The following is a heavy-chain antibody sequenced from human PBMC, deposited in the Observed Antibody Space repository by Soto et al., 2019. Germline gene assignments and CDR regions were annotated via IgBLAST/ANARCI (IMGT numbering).Heavy chain of an antibody. J-gene: IGHJ6*03. Sequence: PGGSLRLSCAASGFTFSSYSMNWVRQAPGKGLEWVSYISSSSSTIYYADSVKGRFTISRDNAKNSLYPQMNSLRAEDTAVYYCARAVSYYYGSGSYSKRPYYYYMDVWGKGTTVTVSS. CDR1: GFTFSSYS. CDR2: ISSSSSTI. D-gene: IGHD3-10*01. V-gene: IGHV3-48*01. CDR3: ARAVSYYYGSGSYSKRPYYYYMDV.